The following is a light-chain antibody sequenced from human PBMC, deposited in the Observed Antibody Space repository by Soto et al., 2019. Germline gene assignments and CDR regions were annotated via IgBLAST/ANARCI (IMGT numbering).Light chain of an antibody. CDR2: KAS. CDR1: QSISTW. V-gene: IGKV1-5*03. Sequence: DIQMTQSPSTLSASVGDRVTITCRASQSISTWLAWYQQEPGKAPKLLIHKASSLQSGVPSRFSGSGSGTDFTLTISSLHPDDFATYYCHQYNSYSQTFGQGTRVEIK. CDR3: HQYNSYSQT. J-gene: IGKJ1*01.